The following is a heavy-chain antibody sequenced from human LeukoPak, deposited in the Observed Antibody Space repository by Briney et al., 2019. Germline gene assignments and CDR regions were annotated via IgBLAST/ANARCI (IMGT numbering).Heavy chain of an antibody. V-gene: IGHV3-74*01. Sequence: GGSLRLSCAASGFTFSRNWMHWVRQAPGKGLVWVSRINSDGSITNYADSVKGRFTISRDNAKNTLYLQMSSLRAEDTDVYYCAKIDVYWGQGTLVTVSS. CDR2: INSDGSIT. J-gene: IGHJ4*02. CDR1: GFTFSRNW. CDR3: AKIDVY.